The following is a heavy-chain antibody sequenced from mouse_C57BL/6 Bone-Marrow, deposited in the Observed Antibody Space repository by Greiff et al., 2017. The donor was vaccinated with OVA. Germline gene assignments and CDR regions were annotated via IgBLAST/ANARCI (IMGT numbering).Heavy chain of an antibody. CDR1: GYTFTNYW. CDR3: ARLSNYGGFAY. CDR2: IYPGGGYT. Sequence: VQLQQSGAELVRPGTSVKMSCKASGYTFTNYWIGWAKQRPGHGLEWIGDIYPGGGYTNYNEKFKGKATLTADTSSSTASRQFSRLTSEDSAMYSCARLSNYGGFAYWGQGPLVTFSA. J-gene: IGHJ3*01. V-gene: IGHV1-63*01. D-gene: IGHD2-5*01.